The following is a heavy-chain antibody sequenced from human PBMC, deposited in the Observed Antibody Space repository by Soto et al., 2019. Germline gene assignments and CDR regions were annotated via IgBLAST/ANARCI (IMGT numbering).Heavy chain of an antibody. CDR2: IYYSGST. CDR1: GGSISSSSYY. Sequence: QLQLQESGPGLVKPSETLSLTCTVSGGSISSSSYYWGWIRQPPGKGLEWIGSIYYSGSTYYNPSLKSRVTISVDTSKNQFSLKLSSVTAADTALYYCARLVVVTRTYYWGQGTLVTVSS. V-gene: IGHV4-39*01. CDR3: ARLVVVTRTYY. J-gene: IGHJ4*02. D-gene: IGHD3-22*01.